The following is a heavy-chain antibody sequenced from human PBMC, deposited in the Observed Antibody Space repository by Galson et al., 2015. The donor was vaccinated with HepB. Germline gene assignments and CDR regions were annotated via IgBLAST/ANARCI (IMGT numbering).Heavy chain of an antibody. V-gene: IGHV3-7*01. J-gene: IGHJ6*02. Sequence: SLRLSCAASAFTFSGYWMSWVRQAPGKGLEWLANINEDGSEKYYVDSVKGRFTISRDNAKKSLYLQMNSLRAEDTAVYYCARYDVWGQGTTVTVSS. CDR3: ARYDV. CDR2: INEDGSEK. CDR1: AFTFSGYW.